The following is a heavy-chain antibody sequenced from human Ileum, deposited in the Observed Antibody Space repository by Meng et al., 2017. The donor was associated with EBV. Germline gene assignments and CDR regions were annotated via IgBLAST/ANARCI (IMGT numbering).Heavy chain of an antibody. CDR2: ININTGNP. CDR3: ARGNGWRFDY. CDR1: GYTFTSSS. D-gene: IGHD6-19*01. V-gene: IGHV7-4-1*01. J-gene: IGHJ4*02. Sequence: QVQLVQPEAEVKKPGASVKVSCQAAGYTFTSSSMNWVRHAPGQGLEWMGWININTGNPTYAQGFTGRFVFSLDTSVSTAYLQIDSLKADDTAVYYCARGNGWRFDYWGQGTLVTVSS.